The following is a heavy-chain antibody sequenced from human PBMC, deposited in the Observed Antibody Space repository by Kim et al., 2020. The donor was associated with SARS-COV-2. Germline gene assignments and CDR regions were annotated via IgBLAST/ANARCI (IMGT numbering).Heavy chain of an antibody. CDR1: GGSVSSGSYY. V-gene: IGHV4-61*01. J-gene: IGHJ4*02. CDR2: IYYSGST. D-gene: IGHD1-26*01. CDR3: ARDRPHYSETQYYFDY. Sequence: SETLSLTCTVSGGSVSSGSYYWSWIRQPPGKGLEWIGYIYYSGSTNYNPSLKSRVTISVDTSKNQFSLKLSSVTAADTAVYYCARDRPHYSETQYYFDYWGQGTLVTVSS.